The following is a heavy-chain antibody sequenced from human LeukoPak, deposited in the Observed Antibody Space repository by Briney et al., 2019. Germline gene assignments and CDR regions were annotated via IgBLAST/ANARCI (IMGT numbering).Heavy chain of an antibody. Sequence: GESLEISCKGSGYSFTSYWVGWVRQMPGKGLEWMGIIYPGDSDTRYSPSFQGQVTISADKSISTAYLQWSSLKASDTAMYYCARLSSSSSNDAFDIWGQGTMVTVSS. J-gene: IGHJ3*02. V-gene: IGHV5-51*01. CDR2: IYPGDSDT. CDR3: ARLSSSSSNDAFDI. D-gene: IGHD6-6*01. CDR1: GYSFTSYW.